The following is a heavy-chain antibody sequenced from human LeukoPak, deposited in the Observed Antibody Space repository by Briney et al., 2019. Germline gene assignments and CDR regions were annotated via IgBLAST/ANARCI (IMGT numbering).Heavy chain of an antibody. D-gene: IGHD1-7*01. CDR1: GFTFSSYG. V-gene: IGHV3-30*18. Sequence: PGGSLRLSCAASGFTFSSYGMHWVRQAPGKGLEWVAVISYDGSNKYYADSVKGRFTISRDNSKNTLYLQMNSLRAEDTAVYYCAKNYFIFEQSYYFDYWGQGTLVTVSS. CDR2: ISYDGSNK. CDR3: AKNYFIFEQSYYFDY. J-gene: IGHJ4*02.